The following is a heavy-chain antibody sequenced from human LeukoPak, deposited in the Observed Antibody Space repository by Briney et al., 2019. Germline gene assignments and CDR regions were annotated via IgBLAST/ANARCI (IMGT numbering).Heavy chain of an antibody. CDR2: IYTSGST. J-gene: IGHJ4*02. CDR3: ARGYCSGGSCLDY. V-gene: IGHV4-61*02. D-gene: IGHD2-15*01. CDR1: GGSISSGSYY. Sequence: SETLSLTCTVSGGSISSGSYYWSWIRQPAGKGLEWIGRIYTSGSTNYNPSLKSRVTISVDTFKNQFSLKLSSVSAADTAVYYCARGYCSGGSCLDYWGQGTLVTVSS.